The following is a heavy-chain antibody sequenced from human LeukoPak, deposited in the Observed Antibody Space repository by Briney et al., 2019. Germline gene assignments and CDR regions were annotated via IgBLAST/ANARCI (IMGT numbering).Heavy chain of an antibody. Sequence: ASVKVSCKVSGYTLTELPIHWVRQAPGKGLEWMGSFDPEDDETLYAQKFQGRVTMTEDTFTDTAYMELSSLRSEDTAVYYCATGMATMGRAYYYYAMDVWGQGTTVTVSS. D-gene: IGHD5-24*01. CDR1: GYTLTELP. CDR2: FDPEDDET. V-gene: IGHV1-24*01. CDR3: ATGMATMGRAYYYYAMDV. J-gene: IGHJ6*02.